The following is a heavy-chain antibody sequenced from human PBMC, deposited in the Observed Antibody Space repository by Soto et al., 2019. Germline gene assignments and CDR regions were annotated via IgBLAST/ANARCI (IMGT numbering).Heavy chain of an antibody. CDR1: GYSFTSYW. Sequence: GESLKISCKGSGYSFTSYWIGWVRQMPGKGLEWMGITYPGDSDTRYSPSFQGQVTISADKSISTAYPQWSSLKASDTAMYYCARFEDVNGMDVWGQGTTVTVSS. J-gene: IGHJ6*02. CDR2: TYPGDSDT. V-gene: IGHV5-51*01. CDR3: ARFEDVNGMDV. D-gene: IGHD2-15*01.